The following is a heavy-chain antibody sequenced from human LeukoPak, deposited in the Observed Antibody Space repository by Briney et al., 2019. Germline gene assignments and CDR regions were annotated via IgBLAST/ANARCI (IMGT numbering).Heavy chain of an antibody. V-gene: IGHV3-30*03. CDR2: ISYHGRTE. D-gene: IGHD1-1*01. Sequence: GGSLRLSCAASGFNFRTYGMHWVRQAPGKGLEWMAFISYHGRTENYADSVKGRFNISRDNPTNTLYLQMNLLKIEDTAVYYCARVRTGTTEIDWWGPGTLVIVSS. CDR3: ARVRTGTTEIDW. CDR1: GFNFRTYG. J-gene: IGHJ4*02.